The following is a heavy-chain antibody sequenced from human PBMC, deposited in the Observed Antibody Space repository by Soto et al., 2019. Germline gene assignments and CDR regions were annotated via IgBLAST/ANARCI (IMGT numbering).Heavy chain of an antibody. Sequence: KVSCKASGGTFSSYAISWVRQAPGQGLEWMGGIIPIFGTANYAQKFQGRVTITADKSTSTAYMELSSLRSEDTAVYYCARKRWSGYYTVGYRYYYGIDVWGQGTTVTVSS. V-gene: IGHV1-69*06. CDR2: IIPIFGTA. D-gene: IGHD3-3*01. CDR1: GGTFSSYA. CDR3: ARKRWSGYYTVGYRYYYGIDV. J-gene: IGHJ6*02.